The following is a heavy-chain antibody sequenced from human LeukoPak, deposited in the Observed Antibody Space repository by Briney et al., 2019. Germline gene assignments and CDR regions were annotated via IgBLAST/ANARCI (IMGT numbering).Heavy chain of an antibody. CDR3: AREEMATIWSSNRNAFDI. D-gene: IGHD5-24*01. V-gene: IGHV3-30-3*01. CDR2: ISCDGSNK. CDR1: GFTFSSYA. Sequence: GRSLRLSCAASGFTFSSYAMHWVRQAPGKGLERVAVISCDGSNKYYADSVKGRFTISRDNPKNTLYLQMNSLRAEDTAVYYCAREEMATIWSSNRNAFDIWGQGTMVTVSS. J-gene: IGHJ3*02.